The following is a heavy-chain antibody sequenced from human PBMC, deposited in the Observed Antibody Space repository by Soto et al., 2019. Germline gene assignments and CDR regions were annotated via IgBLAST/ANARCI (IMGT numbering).Heavy chain of an antibody. CDR3: AAGGGLNWLDP. J-gene: IGHJ5*02. CDR2: IYYSGST. Sequence: PSETLSLTCTVSGGSISSYYWSWIRQPPGKGLEWIGYIYYSGSTNYNPSLKSRVTISVDTSKNQFSLKLSSVTAADTAVYYCAAGGGLNWLDPWGQGTLVTVSS. V-gene: IGHV4-59*01. CDR1: GGSISSYY. D-gene: IGHD1-26*01.